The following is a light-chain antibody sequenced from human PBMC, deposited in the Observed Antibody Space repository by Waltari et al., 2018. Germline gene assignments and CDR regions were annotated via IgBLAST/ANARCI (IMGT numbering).Light chain of an antibody. CDR2: GAS. CDR3: QHYVRLPAT. J-gene: IGKJ1*01. V-gene: IGKV3-20*01. Sequence: EILLTQSPGTLSLSPGERATFSCRASQSVTRALAWYQQKPGQAPRLLIYGASNRATGIPDRFSGSGSGTDFSLTISRLEPEDFAVYYCQHYVRLPATFGQGTKVEIK. CDR1: QSVTRAL.